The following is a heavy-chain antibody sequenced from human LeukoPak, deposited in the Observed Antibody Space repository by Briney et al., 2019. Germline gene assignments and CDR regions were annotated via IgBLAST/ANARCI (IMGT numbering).Heavy chain of an antibody. Sequence: GGSLRLSCAASGFTFSDCYMNWIPQAPGKGLEWVSYLSRSGSTIYYADSVKGRFTVSRDNAKNLLYLQMNSLRAEDTAVYYCARESMVRGVIARLYYFDYWGQGALVTVSS. CDR1: GFTFSDCY. J-gene: IGHJ4*02. CDR2: LSRSGSTI. V-gene: IGHV3-11*01. CDR3: ARESMVRGVIARLYYFDY. D-gene: IGHD3-10*01.